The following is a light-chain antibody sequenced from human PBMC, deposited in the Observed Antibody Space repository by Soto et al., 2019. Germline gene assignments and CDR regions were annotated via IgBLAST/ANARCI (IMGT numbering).Light chain of an antibody. V-gene: IGKV3-20*01. J-gene: IGKJ1*01. CDR2: GAS. CDR1: QSVSSSY. Sequence: EIVLPQSPGTLSLSAGERTTLSCMASQSVSSSYLAWYQQKPGQAPRLLIYGASNRATGIPDRFSGSGSGTDFTLTISRLEPEDFAVYYCQQDGSSPRTFGQGTKVDI. CDR3: QQDGSSPRT.